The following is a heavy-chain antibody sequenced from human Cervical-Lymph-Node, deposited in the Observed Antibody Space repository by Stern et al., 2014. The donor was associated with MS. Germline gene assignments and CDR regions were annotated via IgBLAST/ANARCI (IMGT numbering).Heavy chain of an antibody. V-gene: IGHV4-61*02. J-gene: IGHJ5*02. CDR3: ATTRWDLFTWNWFDP. CDR2: IHDSGST. CDR1: GGSISSSGYY. Sequence: VQLVESGPGLVKPSQTLSLTCTVSGGSISSSGYYWSWIRQPADKGLEWIGRIHDSGSTYYNPSLKSRVLISMDTAQNHFFLQLPSVTAADTAVYYCATTRWDLFTWNWFDPWGQGTLVTVSS. D-gene: IGHD1-26*01.